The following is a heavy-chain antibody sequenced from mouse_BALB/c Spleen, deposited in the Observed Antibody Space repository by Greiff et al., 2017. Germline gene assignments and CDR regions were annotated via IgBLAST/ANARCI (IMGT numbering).Heavy chain of an antibody. D-gene: IGHD1-1*01. CDR1: GYTFTSYT. Sequence: VKLMESGAELARPGASVKMSCKASGYTFTSYTMHWVKQRPGQGLEWIGYINPSSGYTNYNQKFKDKATLTADKSSSTAYMQLSSLTSEDSAVYYCARWGTTVFDYWGQGTTLTVSS. J-gene: IGHJ2*01. CDR2: INPSSGYT. CDR3: ARWGTTVFDY. V-gene: IGHV1-4*01.